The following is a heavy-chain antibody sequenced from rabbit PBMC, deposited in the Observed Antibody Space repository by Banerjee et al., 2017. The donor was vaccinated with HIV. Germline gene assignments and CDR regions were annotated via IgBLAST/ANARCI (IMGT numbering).Heavy chain of an antibody. J-gene: IGHJ4*01. CDR2: IYAGSSGSP. CDR1: GFSFSGRYL. Sequence: QEQLEESGGDLVKPGASLTLTCTASGFSFSGRYLICWGRQAPGKGLEWIACIYAGSSGSPWYASWAKGRFTSSKTSSTTLSLQMTSLTAADTATYFCASYGDYDTTDTFDLWGQGTLVTVS. D-gene: IGHD2-1*01. CDR3: ASYGDYDTTDTFDL. V-gene: IGHV1S45*01.